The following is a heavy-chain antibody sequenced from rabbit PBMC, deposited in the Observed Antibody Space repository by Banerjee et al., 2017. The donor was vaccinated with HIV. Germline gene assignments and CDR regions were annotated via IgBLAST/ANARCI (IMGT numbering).Heavy chain of an antibody. D-gene: IGHD4-2*01. J-gene: IGHJ4*01. CDR3: AGYAGDGYARYFNL. V-gene: IGHV1S45*01. Sequence: QEQLEESGGDLVKPEGSLTLTCKASGFDLSSYYYMCWVRQAPGKGLELIACIYTSSGSPYYASWAIGRFTISKTSATTVTLQMTSLTAADTATYFCAGYAGDGYARYFNLWGQGTLVTVS. CDR2: IYTSSGSP. CDR1: GFDLSSYYY.